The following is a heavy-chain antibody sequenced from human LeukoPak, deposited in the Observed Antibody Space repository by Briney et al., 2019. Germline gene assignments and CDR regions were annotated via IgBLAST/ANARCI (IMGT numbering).Heavy chain of an antibody. V-gene: IGHV1-46*01. CDR1: GYTFTSYY. Sequence: ASVKVSCKASGYTFTSYYMHWVRQAPGQGLEWMGIINPSGGSTNYAQKFQGRVTMTRDTSTSTVYMELSSLRSEDTAVYYCAREGGFDDYGDYGIGYWFDPWGQGTLVTVSS. D-gene: IGHD4-17*01. CDR3: AREGGFDDYGDYGIGYWFDP. J-gene: IGHJ5*02. CDR2: INPSGGST.